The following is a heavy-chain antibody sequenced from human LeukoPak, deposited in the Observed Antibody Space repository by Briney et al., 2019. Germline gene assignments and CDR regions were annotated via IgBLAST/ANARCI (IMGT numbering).Heavy chain of an antibody. J-gene: IGHJ2*01. CDR1: GFTFSNYA. CDR2: IVAGGSA. CDR3: AKSYRYFDL. V-gene: IGHV3-23*01. Sequence: GGSLRLSCAASGFTFSNYAMTWVRQAPGKGLQWVSNIVAGGSAYYADSVKGRFTISRDSSKNTLYLQMNSLRAEDTAVYHCAKSYRYFDLWGPGTLVTVSS.